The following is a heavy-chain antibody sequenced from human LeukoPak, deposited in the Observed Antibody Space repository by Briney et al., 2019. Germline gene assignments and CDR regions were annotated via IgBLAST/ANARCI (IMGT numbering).Heavy chain of an antibody. D-gene: IGHD5-24*01. CDR3: ARAQVATNPFDY. Sequence: TPSETLSLTCAISGGSISSGGYSWSWIRQPPGKGLEWIGYIYHSGSTYYNPSLKSRVTISVDTSKNQFSLKLSSVTAAGTAVYYCARAQVATNPFDYWGQGTLVTVSS. CDR2: IYHSGST. J-gene: IGHJ4*02. V-gene: IGHV4-30-2*01. CDR1: GGSISSGGYS.